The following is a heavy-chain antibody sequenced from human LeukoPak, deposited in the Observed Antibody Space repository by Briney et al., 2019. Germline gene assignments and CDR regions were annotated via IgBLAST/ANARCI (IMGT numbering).Heavy chain of an antibody. V-gene: IGHV3-49*04. CDR1: EFTFADYA. J-gene: IGHJ4*02. CDR3: TRAPYSNYVNLDY. CDR2: IRSKAFGGTA. D-gene: IGHD4-11*01. Sequence: PGGSLRLSCTASEFTFADYAMTWVRQAPGRGLEWVGFIRSKAFGGTAEYAASVKGRFTISRDDSKSITYLQMKTVTAVDTAMYYCTRAPYSNYVNLDYWGQGTLVTVSS.